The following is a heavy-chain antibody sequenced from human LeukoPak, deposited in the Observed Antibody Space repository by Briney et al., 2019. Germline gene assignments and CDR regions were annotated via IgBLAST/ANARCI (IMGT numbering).Heavy chain of an antibody. CDR1: GGTFSSYA. CDR3: ARRVPAGLYNWFDP. J-gene: IGHJ5*02. D-gene: IGHD2-2*01. V-gene: IGHV1-69*05. CDR2: IIPIFGTA. Sequence: GSSVKVSCKASGGTFSSYAISWVRQAPGQGLEWMGGIIPIFGTANYAQKFQGRVTITTDESTSTAYMELSSLRSEDTAVYYCARRVPAGLYNWFDPWGQGTLVTVSS.